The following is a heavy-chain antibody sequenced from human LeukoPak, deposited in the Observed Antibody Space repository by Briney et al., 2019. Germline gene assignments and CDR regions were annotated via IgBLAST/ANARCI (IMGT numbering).Heavy chain of an antibody. CDR2: MNPETGDT. D-gene: IGHD3-22*01. CDR1: GYTFSSHD. CDR3: ARGGAFYQDTSGCLDS. Sequence: ASVKVSCRASGYTFSSHDMLWVRQATGQGLEWMGWMNPETGDTGYTQTLQGRISITWNTSISTAHMELSGLRSEDTAVYYCARGGAFYQDTSGCLDSWGQGTLVTVSS. V-gene: IGHV1-8*03. J-gene: IGHJ4*02.